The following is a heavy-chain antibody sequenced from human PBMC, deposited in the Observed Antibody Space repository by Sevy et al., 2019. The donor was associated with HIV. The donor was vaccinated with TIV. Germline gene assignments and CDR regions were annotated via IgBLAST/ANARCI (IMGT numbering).Heavy chain of an antibody. CDR3: AGPVLTYNNGWSYYDY. Sequence: SETLSLTCTVSGASISSSGYYWGWIRQPPGKGLEWIATINYNGITFYNPSLKSRITISADTSRNQFSLDLKSVTAADTAIYYCAGPVLTYNNGWSYYDYWGQGTVVTVSS. D-gene: IGHD3-10*01. CDR2: INYNGIT. J-gene: IGHJ4*02. CDR1: GASISSSGYY. V-gene: IGHV4-39*01.